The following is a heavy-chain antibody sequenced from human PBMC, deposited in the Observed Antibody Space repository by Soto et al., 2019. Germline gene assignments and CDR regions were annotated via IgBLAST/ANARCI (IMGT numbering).Heavy chain of an antibody. Sequence: GGSLRLSCAASGFTFDDYAMHWVRQAPGKGLEWVSGISWNSGSIGYADSVKGRFTISRDNAKNSLYLQMNSLRAEDTALYYCARDYDYIWGSYGDYWGQGTLVTVSS. CDR3: ARDYDYIWGSYGDY. J-gene: IGHJ4*02. V-gene: IGHV3-9*01. D-gene: IGHD3-16*01. CDR2: ISWNSGSI. CDR1: GFTFDDYA.